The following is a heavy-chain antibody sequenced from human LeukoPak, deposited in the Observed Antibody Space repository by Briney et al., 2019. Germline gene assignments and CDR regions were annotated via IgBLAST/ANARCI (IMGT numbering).Heavy chain of an antibody. CDR1: GGTFSSYA. CDR2: IIPIFGIA. Sequence: ASVKVSCKASGGTFSSYAISWVRQAPGQGLEWMGRIIPIFGIANYAQKFQGRVTITADKSTSTAYMELSSLRPEDTAVYYCARVSSDSSGYYPYYFDYWGQGTLVTVSS. D-gene: IGHD3-22*01. J-gene: IGHJ4*02. CDR3: ARVSSDSSGYYPYYFDY. V-gene: IGHV1-69*04.